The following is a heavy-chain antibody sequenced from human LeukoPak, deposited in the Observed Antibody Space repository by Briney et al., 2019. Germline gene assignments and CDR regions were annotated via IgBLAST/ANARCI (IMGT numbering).Heavy chain of an antibody. CDR2: IKEDGREK. Sequence: GGALRLSCAASGVTFSSYWMSGVRQAPGKGGEGVAHIKEDGREKYYVDSVKGRFTISRDNAKNSLYLQMNSLRAEDTAVYYCARDLGGVIDIEADAFDIWGQGTMVTVSS. V-gene: IGHV3-7*01. CDR3: ARDLGGVIDIEADAFDI. CDR1: GVTFSSYW. J-gene: IGHJ3*02. D-gene: IGHD3-16*02.